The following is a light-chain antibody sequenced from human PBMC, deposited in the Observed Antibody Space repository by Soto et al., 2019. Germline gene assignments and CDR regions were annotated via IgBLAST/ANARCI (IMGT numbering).Light chain of an antibody. CDR3: HQYDSWT. CDR2: GAS. V-gene: IGKV3-20*01. J-gene: IGKJ1*01. CDR1: QSVSSN. Sequence: EIVMTQSPATLSASPVEIATLPCRASQSVSSNLAWYQQKPGQAPRLLIYGASSRATGIPDRFSGSGSGTDFTLTISRLEPEDFAVYYCHQYDSWTFGQGTKVDIK.